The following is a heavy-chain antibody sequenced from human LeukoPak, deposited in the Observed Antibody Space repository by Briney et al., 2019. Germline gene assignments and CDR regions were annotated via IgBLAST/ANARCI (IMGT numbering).Heavy chain of an antibody. CDR2: ISSSGSTI. CDR3: ATRQSRSPFNYYYMDV. Sequence: GGSLRLSCAASGFTFSSYEMNWVRQAPGKGLEWVSYISSSGSTIYYADSVKGRFTISRDNAKNSLYLQMNSLRAEDTAVYYCATRQSRSPFNYYYMDVWGKGTTVTVSS. J-gene: IGHJ6*03. V-gene: IGHV3-48*03. D-gene: IGHD6-6*01. CDR1: GFTFSSYE.